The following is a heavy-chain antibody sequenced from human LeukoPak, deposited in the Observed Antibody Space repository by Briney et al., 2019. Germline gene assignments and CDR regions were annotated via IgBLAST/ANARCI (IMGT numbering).Heavy chain of an antibody. Sequence: GESLKISCKGSGFSFTGYWIGWVRQMPGQGLEWMGIIYPGDSDTRYSPSFRGQVTVSADKSISTAFLQWSSLKASDTAMYHCATTAGSAWGSAFDIWGQGTMVTVSS. CDR3: ATTAGSAWGSAFDI. D-gene: IGHD3-16*01. J-gene: IGHJ3*02. CDR2: IYPGDSDT. V-gene: IGHV5-51*01. CDR1: GFSFTGYW.